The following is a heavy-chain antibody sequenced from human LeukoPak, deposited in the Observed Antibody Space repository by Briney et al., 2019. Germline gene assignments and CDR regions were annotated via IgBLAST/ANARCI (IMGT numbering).Heavy chain of an antibody. J-gene: IGHJ4*02. CDR1: GFTFSSYA. CDR3: AKDLARGNGMTTAFDY. D-gene: IGHD4-11*01. CDR2: ISDSGGRT. Sequence: PGGSRRLSCAASGFTFSSYAMSWVGQAPGKGLEWVSTISDSGGRTFYAYSVKGRFTISRDNSKNTLSLQMNSLRAEDMAVYYCAKDLARGNGMTTAFDYWGQGTLVTVSS. V-gene: IGHV3-23*01.